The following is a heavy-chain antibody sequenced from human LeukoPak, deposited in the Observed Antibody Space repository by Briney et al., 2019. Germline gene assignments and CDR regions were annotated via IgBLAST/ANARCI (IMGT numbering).Heavy chain of an antibody. CDR1: GFTFSSYA. J-gene: IGHJ4*02. V-gene: IGHV3-30-3*01. CDR3: ARDHRRTYYDILTVGPIDY. Sequence: GGSLRLSCAASGFTFSSYAMHWVRQAPGKGLEWVAVISYDGSNKYYADSVKGRFTVSRDNSKNTLYLQMNSLRAEDTAVYYCARDHRRTYYDILTVGPIDYWSQGTLVTVSS. D-gene: IGHD3-9*01. CDR2: ISYDGSNK.